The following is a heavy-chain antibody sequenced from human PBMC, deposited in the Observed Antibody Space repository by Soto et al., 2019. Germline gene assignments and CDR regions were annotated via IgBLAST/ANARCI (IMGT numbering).Heavy chain of an antibody. J-gene: IGHJ4*02. D-gene: IGHD6-19*01. CDR2: ISAYHGNT. Sequence: VQLVQSGAEVKKPGASVKVSCKASGYTFTSYGISWVRQAPGQGLEWMGWISAYHGNTKYAQKLQGRVTMTTDTSTITAYMELRSLRSEDTAGYYCARDLAVALSDYWGQGTLVTVSS. CDR3: ARDLAVALSDY. V-gene: IGHV1-18*01. CDR1: GYTFTSYG.